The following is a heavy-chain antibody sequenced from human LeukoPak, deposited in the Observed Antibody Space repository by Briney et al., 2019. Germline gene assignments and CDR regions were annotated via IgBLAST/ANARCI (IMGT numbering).Heavy chain of an antibody. V-gene: IGHV3-21*01. J-gene: IGHJ4*02. D-gene: IGHD3-22*01. CDR2: ISSGSGYI. CDR3: ARGAEVIIH. CDR1: GFTFSSYS. Sequence: GGSLRLSCAASGFTFSSYSMNWVRQAPGKGLEWVSSISSGSGYIHYADSVKGRFTISRDNAKKSLSLQMNSLRAEDTAVYYCARGAEVIIHWGQGTLVTVSS.